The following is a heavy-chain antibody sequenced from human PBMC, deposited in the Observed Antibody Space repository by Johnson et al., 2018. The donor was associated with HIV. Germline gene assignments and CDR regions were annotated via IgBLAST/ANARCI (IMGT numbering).Heavy chain of an antibody. D-gene: IGHD1-26*01. CDR2: ISYDGSNE. Sequence: QMLLVESGGGVVQPGRSLRLSCAASGFTFTNYGMHWVRQAPGKGLEWVAVISYDGSNEHYTDSVGGRFTLARDNSKNTLHLQMNSLRAEDTAVYYCAKEPAVGYSGSFSGGFDIWGQGTMVTVSS. J-gene: IGHJ3*02. CDR1: GFTFTNYG. V-gene: IGHV3-30*18. CDR3: AKEPAVGYSGSFSGGFDI.